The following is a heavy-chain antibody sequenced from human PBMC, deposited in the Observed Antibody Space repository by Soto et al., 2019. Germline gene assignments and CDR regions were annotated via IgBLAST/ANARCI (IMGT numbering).Heavy chain of an antibody. CDR1: GFTLSTYA. CDR3: ARELESWLQPLDI. D-gene: IGHD5-12*01. J-gene: IGHJ3*02. Sequence: PGGSLRLSCTASGFTLSTYAMHWVRQAPGKGLEWVAVISYDGSNQYYADSVKGRFTISRDNSKNTLYLHMNSLRAEDTAVYYCARELESWLQPLDIWGQGTMVTVSS. CDR2: ISYDGSNQ. V-gene: IGHV3-30-3*01.